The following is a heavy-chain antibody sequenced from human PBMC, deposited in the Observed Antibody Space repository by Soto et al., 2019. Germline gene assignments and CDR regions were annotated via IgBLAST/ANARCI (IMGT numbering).Heavy chain of an antibody. Sequence: QVQLVQSGAEVKKPGSSVKVSCKASGGTFSSYAISWVRQAPGQGLEWMGGIIPISGTANYEQKFQGRVTITADRSTSTVYRGLSSLRSEATAVYFCARSQGSSTTLEIYYYYYYGMDVWGQGTTVTVSS. D-gene: IGHD2-2*01. J-gene: IGHJ6*02. CDR2: IIPISGTA. CDR1: GGTFSSYA. CDR3: ARSQGSSTTLEIYYYYYYGMDV. V-gene: IGHV1-69*06.